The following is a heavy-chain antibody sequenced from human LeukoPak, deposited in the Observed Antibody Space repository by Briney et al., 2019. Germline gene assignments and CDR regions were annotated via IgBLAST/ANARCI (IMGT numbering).Heavy chain of an antibody. V-gene: IGHV4-4*07. J-gene: IGHJ3*02. CDR3: ARMYSSSWYDSYAFDI. CDR2: IYTSGST. D-gene: IGHD6-13*01. Sequence: SETLSLTCTVSGGSISSYYWSWIRQPAGKGLEWIGRIYTSGSTNYNPSLKSRVTMPVDTSKNQFSLKLSSVTATDTAVYYCARMYSSSWYDSYAFDIWGQGTMVTVSS. CDR1: GGSISSYY.